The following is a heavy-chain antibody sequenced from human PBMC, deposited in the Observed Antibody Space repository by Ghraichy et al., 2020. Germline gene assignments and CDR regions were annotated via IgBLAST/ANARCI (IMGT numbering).Heavy chain of an antibody. D-gene: IGHD3-22*01. J-gene: IGHJ4*02. Sequence: ETLSLTCAVSGFTFSKYAMSWVRQAPGKGLEWVSGISGSGHNTYYADSVKGRFTISRDNSKNTLYLQMNSLRDEDTAVYYCARYYYETSGYVFGSGNWGQGTLVTVSS. V-gene: IGHV3-23*01. CDR3: ARYYYETSGYVFGSGN. CDR1: GFTFSKYA. CDR2: ISGSGHNT.